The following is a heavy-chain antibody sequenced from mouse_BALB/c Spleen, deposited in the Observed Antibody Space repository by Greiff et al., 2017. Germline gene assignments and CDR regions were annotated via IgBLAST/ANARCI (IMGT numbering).Heavy chain of an antibody. V-gene: IGHV1-69*02. Sequence: QVQLQQPGAELVRPGASVKLSCKASGYTFTSYWINWVKQRPGQGLEWIGNIYPSDSYTNYNQKFKDKATLTVDKSSSTAYMQLSSPTSEDSAVYYCTRELRLQNYFDYWGQGTTRTVSS. D-gene: IGHD1-2*01. CDR3: TRELRLQNYFDY. J-gene: IGHJ2*01. CDR2: IYPSDSYT. CDR1: GYTFTSYW.